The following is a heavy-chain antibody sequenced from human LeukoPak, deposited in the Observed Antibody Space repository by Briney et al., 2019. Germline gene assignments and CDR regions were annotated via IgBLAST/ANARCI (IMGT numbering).Heavy chain of an antibody. J-gene: IGHJ4*01. D-gene: IGHD3-22*01. CDR1: GVPISTCY. V-gene: IGHV4-59*01. CDR2: VYYNGDI. Sequence: PSETLSLTCRVSGVPISTCYWSWLRQSPGKGLEWIAYVYYNGDIMYNPSLKSRVTISLDTSKSQVSLSVTSVTAADTAVYFCATTWFYDSRGYLFEDWGHGTLVTVSS. CDR3: ATTWFYDSRGYLFED.